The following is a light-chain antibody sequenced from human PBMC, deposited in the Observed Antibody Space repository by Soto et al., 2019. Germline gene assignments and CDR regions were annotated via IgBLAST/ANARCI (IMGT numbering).Light chain of an antibody. CDR1: SSNIGAGFD. Sequence: QSVLTQPPSVSGAPGQRVTISCTGSSSNIGAGFDVHWYQQLPGAAPKVLIYGNTNRPAGVPDRFSGSKSGSSAFLAITNLQAEDEADYYCQCYDNRMSGSRVFGGGTKVTVL. CDR2: GNT. CDR3: QCYDNRMSGSRV. V-gene: IGLV1-40*01. J-gene: IGLJ3*02.